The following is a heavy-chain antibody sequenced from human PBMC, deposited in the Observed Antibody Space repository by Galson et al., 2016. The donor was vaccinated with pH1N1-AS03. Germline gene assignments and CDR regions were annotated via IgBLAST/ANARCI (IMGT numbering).Heavy chain of an antibody. CDR1: GFTFNRSW. D-gene: IGHD6-13*01. Sequence: SLRLSCAASGFTFNRSWMNWVRQAPGKGLEWVANIKQDGSEKYYVDSVKGRFTISRDNAKNSLYLQMNSLRAEDAAVYLCAKDKGSSRHDDYWGQGTRVTVSS. J-gene: IGHJ4*02. CDR2: IKQDGSEK. V-gene: IGHV3-7*03. CDR3: AKDKGSSRHDDY.